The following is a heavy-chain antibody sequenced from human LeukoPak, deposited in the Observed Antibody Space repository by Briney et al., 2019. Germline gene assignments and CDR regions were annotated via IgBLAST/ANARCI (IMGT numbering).Heavy chain of an antibody. D-gene: IGHD5-12*01. CDR1: GYSISRGYY. J-gene: IGHJ4*02. CDR3: ARQGDYSGYQAFDY. CDR2: IYHSGST. V-gene: IGHV4-38-2*01. Sequence: NPSETLSLTCAVSGYSISRGYYWVWIRQPPGQGLEWIGSIYHSGSTYYNPPLKSRVTISVDTSKNHFSLKLSSVTAADTAVYYCARQGDYSGYQAFDYWGQGTLVTVSS.